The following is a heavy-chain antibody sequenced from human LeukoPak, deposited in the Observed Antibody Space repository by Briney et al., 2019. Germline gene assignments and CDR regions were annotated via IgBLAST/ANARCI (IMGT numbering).Heavy chain of an antibody. CDR2: IYSGGST. CDR3: ARDLGNRGFVDC. J-gene: IGHJ4*02. Sequence: PGGSLRLSCAASDFTARGNNRPGVARAPGRGWGWVSVIYSGGSTYYADSVKGRFTVSRDNSKNTLYLQMNSLRAEDTAVYYCARDLGNRGFVDCWGQGTLVTVSS. D-gene: IGHD5-12*01. CDR1: DFTARGNN. V-gene: IGHV3-66*01.